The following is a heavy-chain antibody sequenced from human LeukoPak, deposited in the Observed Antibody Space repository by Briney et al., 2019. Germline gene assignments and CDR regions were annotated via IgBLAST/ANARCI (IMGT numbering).Heavy chain of an antibody. CDR2: ISSSSSTI. CDR3: ARESDSSGEGLDY. CDR1: GFTFSRNS. V-gene: IGHV3-48*02. Sequence: GRSLRLSCAASGFTFSRNSMNWVRQAPGKWLEWVSFISSSSSTIYYADSVKGRFTISRDNAKNSLYLQMSSLRDEDTAVYYCARESDSSGEGLDYGGQGTLVSVSS. D-gene: IGHD3-22*01. J-gene: IGHJ4*02.